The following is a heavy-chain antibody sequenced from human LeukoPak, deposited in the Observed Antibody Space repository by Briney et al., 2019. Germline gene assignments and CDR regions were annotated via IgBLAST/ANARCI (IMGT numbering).Heavy chain of an antibody. CDR2: ISSSSSYI. Sequence: GGSLRLSCAASGFTFSSYSMNWVRQAPGRGLEWVSSISSSSSYIYYADSVKGRFTISRDNSKNTLYLQMNSLRAEDTALYYCAKTGGIAAAHWGQGTLVTVSS. V-gene: IGHV3-21*04. D-gene: IGHD6-13*01. J-gene: IGHJ4*02. CDR3: AKTGGIAAAH. CDR1: GFTFSSYS.